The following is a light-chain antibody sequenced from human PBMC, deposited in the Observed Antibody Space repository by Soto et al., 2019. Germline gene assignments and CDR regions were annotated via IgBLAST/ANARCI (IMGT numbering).Light chain of an antibody. V-gene: IGKV1-6*01. CDR1: QGIRND. CDR2: AAS. Sequence: AIHMTQSPSSLSASVGDRVTITCRASQGIRNDLGWYQQKPGKAPKLLLYAASSLQSGVPSRFSGSGSGTDFTLTISSLQPEDFATYYCLHDYNFPWTFGQGTKVEIK. J-gene: IGKJ1*01. CDR3: LHDYNFPWT.